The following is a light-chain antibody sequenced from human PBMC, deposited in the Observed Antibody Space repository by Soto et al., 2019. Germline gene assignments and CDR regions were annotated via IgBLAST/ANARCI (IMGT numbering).Light chain of an antibody. CDR1: QSLLHSNGYTY. CDR3: VQALQTLT. CDR2: LGS. V-gene: IGKV2-28*01. J-gene: IGKJ4*01. Sequence: DIVMTQSPLSLPVTPGEPASISCRSSQSLLHSNGYTYLDWYLQKPGQSPQLLIYLGSNRASGVPDRFIGSGSGTDFTLKISRVEAEDVGVYYCVQALQTLTFGGGTKVEI.